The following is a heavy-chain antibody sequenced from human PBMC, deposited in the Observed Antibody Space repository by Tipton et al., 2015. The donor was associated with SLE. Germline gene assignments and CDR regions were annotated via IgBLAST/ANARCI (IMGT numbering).Heavy chain of an antibody. J-gene: IGHJ6*04. CDR3: ASHIGAASIGFYPMDI. D-gene: IGHD6-13*01. Sequence: TLSLTCTVSGVSINSENYYWTWVRQPPGKGLEWDGSVQYNGKTFYNPSLKSRLTMSLDTTKNQFSLRLTSVGAADTAVYYCASHIGAASIGFYPMDICGNGT. CDR2: VQYNGKT. V-gene: IGHV4-39*01. CDR1: GVSINSENYY.